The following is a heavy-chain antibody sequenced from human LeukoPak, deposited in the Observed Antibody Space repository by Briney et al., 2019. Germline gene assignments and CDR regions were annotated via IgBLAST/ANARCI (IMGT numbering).Heavy chain of an antibody. D-gene: IGHD6-19*01. CDR2: INHSGST. CDR1: GGSFSGYH. J-gene: IGHJ6*03. V-gene: IGHV4-34*01. CDR3: ARGTYSSGWSNYYYYIDV. Sequence: PSETLSLTCAVHGGSFSGYHWSWIRQPPGKGLEWVGEINHSGSTNYNPYLQSRVTTSVDTSKNQFSLKLSSVTAADTAVYYCARGTYSSGWSNYYYYIDVWGKGTTVTVSS.